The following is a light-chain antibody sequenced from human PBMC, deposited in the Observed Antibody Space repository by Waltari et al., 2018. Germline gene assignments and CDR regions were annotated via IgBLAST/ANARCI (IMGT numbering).Light chain of an antibody. J-gene: IGKJ1*01. Sequence: EIVLTQSPGTLSLSPGERATLPCRASQSVAKYLAWYQQKPGQAPRLLIYDASIRAAGIADRFSGSGFGTDFSLTISRLEPEDFAVYYCQKYGTLPATFGQGTKVEIK. CDR1: QSVAKY. V-gene: IGKV3-20*01. CDR3: QKYGTLPAT. CDR2: DAS.